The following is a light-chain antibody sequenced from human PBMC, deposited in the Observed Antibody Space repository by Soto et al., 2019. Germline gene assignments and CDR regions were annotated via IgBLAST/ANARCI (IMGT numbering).Light chain of an antibody. Sequence: QSALTQPASVSGSPGQSITISCTGTSSDVGGYNYVSWYQQHPGKAPKLMIYEVSNRPSGVSSRFSGSKSGNTASLTISGPQAEDEADYYCSSYTSSSTLFGTGTKVTVL. V-gene: IGLV2-14*01. CDR1: SSDVGGYNY. CDR2: EVS. CDR3: SSYTSSSTL. J-gene: IGLJ1*01.